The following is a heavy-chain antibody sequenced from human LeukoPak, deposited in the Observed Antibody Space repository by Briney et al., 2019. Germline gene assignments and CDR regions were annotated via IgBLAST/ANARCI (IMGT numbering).Heavy chain of an antibody. CDR3: ARIDMATISGY. V-gene: IGHV4-39*01. CDR2: IYYSGST. J-gene: IGHJ4*02. D-gene: IGHD5-24*01. CDR1: GGSISSSSYY. Sequence: PSETLSLTCTVSGGSISSSSYYWGWIRQPPGKGLEWIVSIYYSGSTYYNPSLKSRVTISVDTSKNQFSLKLSSVTAADTAVYYCARIDMATISGYWGQGTLVTVSS.